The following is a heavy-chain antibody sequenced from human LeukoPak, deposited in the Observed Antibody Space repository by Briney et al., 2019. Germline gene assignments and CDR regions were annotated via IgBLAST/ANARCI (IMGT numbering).Heavy chain of an antibody. CDR1: GGSFSGYY. D-gene: IGHD2-21*01. V-gene: IGHV4-34*01. J-gene: IGHJ5*02. CDR3: ARAVIGRFGWFDP. CDR2: INHSGST. Sequence: SETQSLTCAVYGGSFSGYYWSWIRQPPGKGLEWIGEINHSGSTNYNPSLKSRVTISVDTSKNQFALELSSVTAADTAVYYCARAVIGRFGWFDPWGQGTLVTVSS.